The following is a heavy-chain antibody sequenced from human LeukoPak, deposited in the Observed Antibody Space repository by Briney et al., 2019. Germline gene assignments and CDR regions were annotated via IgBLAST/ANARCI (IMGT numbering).Heavy chain of an antibody. J-gene: IGHJ6*02. V-gene: IGHV4-59*01. CDR3: ARTGYSSDYYGMDV. CDR1: GGSISSYY. D-gene: IGHD4-11*01. CDR2: VYYRGNT. Sequence: NSSETLSLTCTVSGGSISSYYWSWIRQPPGKGLEWIGYVYYRGNTNYNPSLKSRVTISVDMSKNQFSLKLRSVTAADTAVYYCARTGYSSDYYGMDVWGQGTTVTVSS.